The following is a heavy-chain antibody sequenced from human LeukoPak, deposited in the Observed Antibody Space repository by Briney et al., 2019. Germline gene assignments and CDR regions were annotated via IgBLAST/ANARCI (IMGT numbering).Heavy chain of an antibody. V-gene: IGHV4-59*01. CDR2: IYYSGST. Sequence: SETLSLTCTVSGGPISSYYWSWIRQPPGKGLEWIGYIYYSGSTNYNPSLKSRVTISVDTSKNQFSLKLSSVTAADTAVYYCARDPGIVVVVAATPHYYYYGMDVWGQGTTVTVSS. CDR3: ARDPGIVVVVAATPHYYYYGMDV. CDR1: GGPISSYY. D-gene: IGHD2-15*01. J-gene: IGHJ6*02.